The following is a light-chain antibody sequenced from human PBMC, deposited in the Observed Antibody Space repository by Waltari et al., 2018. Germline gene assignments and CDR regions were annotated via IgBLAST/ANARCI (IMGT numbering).Light chain of an antibody. V-gene: IGKV3-20*01. CDR1: QSGSRA. J-gene: IGKJ1*01. CDR3: RHYLRLPVT. CDR2: GAS. Sequence: SCRASQSGSRALAWYQQKPGQAPRLLIYGASTRATGIPDRFSGSGSGTDFSLTISRLEPDDFAVYYCRHYLRLPVTFGQGTTVEI.